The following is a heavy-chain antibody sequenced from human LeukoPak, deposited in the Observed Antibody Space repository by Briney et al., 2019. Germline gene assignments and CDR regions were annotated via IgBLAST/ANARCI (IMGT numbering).Heavy chain of an antibody. CDR2: INHSGST. V-gene: IGHV4-34*01. CDR3: ARVTGYMTEDYFDY. CDR1: GGSFSNYY. D-gene: IGHD6-13*01. J-gene: IGHJ4*02. Sequence: SETLSLTCAVYGGSFSNYYWSWIRQPPGKGLEWIGEINHSGSTNYNSSLKSRVTISVDTSKNQFSLRLSSVTAADTAVYYCARVTGYMTEDYFDYWGQGTLITVSS.